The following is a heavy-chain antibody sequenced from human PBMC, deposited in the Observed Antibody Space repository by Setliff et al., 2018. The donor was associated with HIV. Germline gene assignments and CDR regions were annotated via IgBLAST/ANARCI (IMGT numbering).Heavy chain of an antibody. CDR3: ARLPNPKERSYWRLPFDI. V-gene: IGHV3-48*03. Sequence: PGGSLRLSCAASGFTFYIYEMNWVRQAPGKGLEWVSYISGSYTTYYADSVKGRFTVSRDNAQGSVSLQMNSLRPEDSAVYYCARLPNPKERSYWRLPFDIWGQGATVTVSS. CDR2: ISGSYTT. J-gene: IGHJ3*02. D-gene: IGHD1-26*01. CDR1: GFTFYIYE.